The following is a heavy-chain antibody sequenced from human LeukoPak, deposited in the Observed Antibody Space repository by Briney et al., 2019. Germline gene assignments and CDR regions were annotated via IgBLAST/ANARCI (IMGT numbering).Heavy chain of an antibody. V-gene: IGHV3-74*01. J-gene: IGHJ4*02. CDR3: SKGGAVAPDY. Sequence: GGSLRLSCAASGLSFSNYWMHWVRQAPGKGLVWVSRINSNGTTTTYADSVKGRFTISRDNAKNTLYLQMSSLRAEDTAVYYCSKGGAVAPDYWGQGTLVTVSS. D-gene: IGHD6-19*01. CDR1: GLSFSNYW. CDR2: INSNGTTT.